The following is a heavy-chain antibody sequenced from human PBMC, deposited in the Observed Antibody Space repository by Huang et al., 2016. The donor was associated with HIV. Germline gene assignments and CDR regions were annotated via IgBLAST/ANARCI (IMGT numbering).Heavy chain of an antibody. CDR3: ARDPRIQSWLNFFDY. J-gene: IGHJ4*02. V-gene: IGHV3-74*01. Sequence: EVQLVESGGGLVQPGGSLRLSCAASGFSISSYWMHWVRQAPGKGLVLVSRISSDGSSTSYADSVKGRFTSSRDSAKNTLYLQMNSLRAEDTAVYYCARDPRIQSWLNFFDYWGQGTLVSVSS. CDR1: GFSISSYW. CDR2: ISSDGSST. D-gene: IGHD3-22*01.